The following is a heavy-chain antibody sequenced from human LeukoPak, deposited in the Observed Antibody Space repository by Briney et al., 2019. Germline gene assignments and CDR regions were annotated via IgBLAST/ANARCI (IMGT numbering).Heavy chain of an antibody. J-gene: IGHJ6*03. V-gene: IGHV1-18*01. CDR1: GYTFTSHA. Sequence: ASVRVSCKASGYTFTSHAFCWVRQTPGQGLEWMGWVTPFNGNTSYAQKFQGRVTMTTDTSTSTAYMELKSLRSDDTAVYYCARAPPAPYFDWLSHYYMDVWGTGTTVIISS. CDR3: ARAPPAPYFDWLSHYYMDV. CDR2: VTPFNGNT. D-gene: IGHD3-9*01.